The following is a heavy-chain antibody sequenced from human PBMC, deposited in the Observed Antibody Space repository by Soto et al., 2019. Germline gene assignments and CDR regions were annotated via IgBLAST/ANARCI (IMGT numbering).Heavy chain of an antibody. D-gene: IGHD1-26*01. CDR1: GYTLTELS. CDR2: INPSGGST. Sequence: ASVKVSCKVSGYTLTELSMHWVRQAPGQGLEWMGIINPSGGSTSYAQKFQGRVTMARDTSTSTVYMELSSLRSEDTAVYYCARDREDYFDYWGQGTLVTVSS. V-gene: IGHV1-46*01. CDR3: ARDREDYFDY. J-gene: IGHJ4*02.